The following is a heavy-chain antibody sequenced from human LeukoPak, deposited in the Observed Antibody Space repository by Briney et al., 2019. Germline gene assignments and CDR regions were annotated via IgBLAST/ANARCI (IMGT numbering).Heavy chain of an antibody. J-gene: IGHJ6*03. Sequence: GGSLRLSCAASGFTFSSYAMSWVRQAPGKGLEWVSAISGSGGSTYYADSVKGRFTISRDNSKNTLYLQMNSLRAEDTAVYYCAKTGPRMVRGARGSMDVWGKGTTVTVSS. CDR1: GFTFSSYA. V-gene: IGHV3-23*01. CDR3: AKTGPRMVRGARGSMDV. D-gene: IGHD3-10*01. CDR2: ISGSGGST.